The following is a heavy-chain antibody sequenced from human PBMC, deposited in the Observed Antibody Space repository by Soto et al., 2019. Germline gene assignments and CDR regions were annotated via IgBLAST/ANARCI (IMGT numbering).Heavy chain of an antibody. V-gene: IGHV4-34*01. J-gene: IGHJ4*02. CDR1: GGSFSGYY. CDR2: INHSGST. CDR3: ARGEYDSSGYGLLGFDY. D-gene: IGHD3-22*01. Sequence: SETLSLTCAVYGGSFSGYYWSWIRQPPGKGLEWIGEINHSGSTNYNPSLKSQVTISVDTSKNQFSLKLSSVTAADTAVYYCARGEYDSSGYGLLGFDYWGQGTLVTVSS.